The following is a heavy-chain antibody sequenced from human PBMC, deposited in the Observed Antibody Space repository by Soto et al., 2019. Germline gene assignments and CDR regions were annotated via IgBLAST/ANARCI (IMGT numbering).Heavy chain of an antibody. CDR3: ARADTAMDPPGA. J-gene: IGHJ4*02. CDR1: GCSPRQSYYF. Sequence: ETLSLTCAASGCSPRQSYYFWGRLRQPPGKGLEWIANVYYSGTPYYNPSLKSRVTISIDTSKTQISLKLKSLTAADTAVYYCARADTAMDPPGAWGQGILVTVSS. D-gene: IGHD5-18*01. V-gene: IGHV4-39*01. CDR2: VYYSGTP.